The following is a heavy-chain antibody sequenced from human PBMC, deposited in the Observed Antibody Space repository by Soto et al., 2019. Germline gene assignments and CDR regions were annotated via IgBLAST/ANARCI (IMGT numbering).Heavy chain of an antibody. CDR2: ISGSGGST. CDR3: AKDLRRSFIVVVVAATLYYFDY. D-gene: IGHD2-15*01. Sequence: ESGGGLVQPGGSLRLSCAASGFTFSSYAMSWVRQAPGKGLEWVSAISGSGGSTYYADSVKGRFTISRDNSKNTLYLQMNSLRAEDTAVYYCAKDLRRSFIVVVVAATLYYFDYWGQGTLVTVSS. CDR1: GFTFSSYA. J-gene: IGHJ4*02. V-gene: IGHV3-23*01.